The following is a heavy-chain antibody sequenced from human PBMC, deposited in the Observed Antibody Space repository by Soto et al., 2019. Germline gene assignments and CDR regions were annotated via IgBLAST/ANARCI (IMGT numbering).Heavy chain of an antibody. CDR3: AREIQYRGYDRGTHSYYYMDV. J-gene: IGHJ6*03. D-gene: IGHD5-12*01. CDR1: GGTFSSYT. CDR2: IIPILGIA. V-gene: IGHV1-69*04. Sequence: SVEVSCKASGGTFSSYTISWVRQAPGQRLEWMGRIIPILGIANYAQKFQGRVTITADKSTSTAYMELSSLRSEDTAVYYCAREIQYRGYDRGTHSYYYMDVWGKGTTVTVSS.